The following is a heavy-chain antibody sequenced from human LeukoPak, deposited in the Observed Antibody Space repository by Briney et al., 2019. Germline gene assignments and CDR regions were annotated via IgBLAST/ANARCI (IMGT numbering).Heavy chain of an antibody. CDR3: AGSNYDILAGYEC. CDR2: IYYSGNT. Sequence: SETLSLTCTVSGGSFSGYYWNWIPQPPGKGLEWIGYIYYSGNTNYNPSLKSRVSISVDTSKNQFSLRLSSVTAADTAVYYCAGSNYDILAGYECWGQGTLVTVSS. CDR1: GGSFSGYY. D-gene: IGHD3-9*01. J-gene: IGHJ4*02. V-gene: IGHV4-59*01.